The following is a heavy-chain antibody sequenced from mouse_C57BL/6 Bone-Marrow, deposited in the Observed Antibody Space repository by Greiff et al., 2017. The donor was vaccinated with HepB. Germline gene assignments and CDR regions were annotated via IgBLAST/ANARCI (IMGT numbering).Heavy chain of an antibody. CDR3: ARSPTVVATGFDY. Sequence: QVQLQQPGAELVKPGASVKMSCKASGYTFTSYWITWVKQRPGQGLEWIGDIYPGSGSTNYHEKFKSKATLTVDTSSSTAYMQLSSLTSEDSAVYYCARSPTVVATGFDYWGQGTTLTVSS. D-gene: IGHD1-1*01. CDR1: GYTFTSYW. CDR2: IYPGSGST. J-gene: IGHJ2*01. V-gene: IGHV1-55*01.